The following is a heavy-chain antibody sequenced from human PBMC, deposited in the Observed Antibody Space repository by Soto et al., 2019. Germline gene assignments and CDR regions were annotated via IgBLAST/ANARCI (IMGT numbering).Heavy chain of an antibody. V-gene: IGHV3-11*05. CDR1: GFTSNDYY. CDR3: AREIRDGYKFYFDF. J-gene: IGHJ4*02. Sequence: RLSCAASGFTSNDYYMSWIRQAPGKGLEWISYISSSGSYTRYADSVKGRFTISRDKAKNSVDLHINSLRAEDTAVYYCAREIRDGYKFYFDFWGRGTLVTVSS. CDR2: ISSSGSYT. D-gene: IGHD5-12*01.